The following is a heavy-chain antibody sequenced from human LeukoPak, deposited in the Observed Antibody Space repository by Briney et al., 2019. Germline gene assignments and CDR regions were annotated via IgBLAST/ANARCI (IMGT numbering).Heavy chain of an antibody. CDR1: GFTFNNYG. Sequence: PGGSLRLSCAASGFTFNNYGMHWVRQAPGKGLEWVAVISYDGRNKHYPDSVKGRFTISRDISTDTLWLQMDSLRTEDTAVNYCAKGPLRGTAAAIDYWGQGTLVTVSS. CDR2: ISYDGRNK. D-gene: IGHD2-2*01. J-gene: IGHJ4*02. CDR3: AKGPLRGTAAAIDY. V-gene: IGHV3-30*18.